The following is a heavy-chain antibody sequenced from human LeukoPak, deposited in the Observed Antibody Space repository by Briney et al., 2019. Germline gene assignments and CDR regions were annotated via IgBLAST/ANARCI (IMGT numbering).Heavy chain of an antibody. CDR1: GFTFSSHD. V-gene: IGHV3-23*01. D-gene: IGHD3-22*01. J-gene: IGHJ3*01. Sequence: GGSLRLSCAASGFTFSSHDMSWVRQAPGRGLEWVSSIRPSGENRYYGDAVKGRFTISRDNAKNSLYLQMNSLRAEDTAVYYCARDHHRRLYDSQARDTFDVWGQGTMVTVSS. CDR3: ARDHHRRLYDSQARDTFDV. CDR2: IRPSGENR.